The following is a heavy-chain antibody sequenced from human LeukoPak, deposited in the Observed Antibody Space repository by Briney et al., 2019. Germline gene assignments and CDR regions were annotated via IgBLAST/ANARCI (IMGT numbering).Heavy chain of an antibody. CDR1: GYTVTSYD. J-gene: IGHJ5*02. Sequence: ASGKVSCKASGYTVTSYDIHGWRQSPGQGRECMALINPTGGSTGYAQKLQGRVTMTRDMSMSTDYMELSSLRSEDTAIYYCARDNSVGDNAWRFDPWGQATLVTVSS. D-gene: IGHD4-23*01. CDR3: ARDNSVGDNAWRFDP. V-gene: IGHV1-46*04. CDR2: INPTGGST.